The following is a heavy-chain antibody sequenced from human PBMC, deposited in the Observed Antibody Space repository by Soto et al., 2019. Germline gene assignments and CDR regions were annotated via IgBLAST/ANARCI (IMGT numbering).Heavy chain of an antibody. CDR2: ISSSSSYI. J-gene: IGHJ4*02. V-gene: IGHV3-21*01. CDR1: GFTFSSYS. D-gene: IGHD2-15*01. Sequence: EVQLVESGGGLVKPGGSLRLSCAASGFTFSSYSMNWFRQAPGKGLEWVSSISSSSSYIYYADSVKGRFTISRDNAKNSRYRQMNSLRAEDTAVYYCARGLHCSGGSCVFYYWGQGTLVTVSS. CDR3: ARGLHCSGGSCVFYY.